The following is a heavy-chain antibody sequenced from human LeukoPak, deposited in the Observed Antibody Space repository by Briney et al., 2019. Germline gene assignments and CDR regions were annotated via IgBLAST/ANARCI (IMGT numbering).Heavy chain of an antibody. V-gene: IGHV4-30-2*01. CDR3: ARGAKSYYFDY. J-gene: IGHJ4*02. CDR2: IYHSGST. Sequence: SETLSLTCAVSGGSISSGGYSWSWIRQPPGKGLEGIGYIYHSGSTYYNPSLKSRVTISVDRSKNQFSLKLSSVTAADTAVYYCARGAKSYYFDYWGQGTLVTVSS. CDR1: GGSISSGGYS.